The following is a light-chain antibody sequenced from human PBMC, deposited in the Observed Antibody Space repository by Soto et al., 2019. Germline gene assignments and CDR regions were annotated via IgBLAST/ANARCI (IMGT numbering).Light chain of an antibody. V-gene: IGKV3-11*01. J-gene: IGKJ3*01. CDR2: DAS. CDR3: QQRTNWLT. Sequence: EIVLTQSPATLSLSPGERVTLSCRASQNVSTYLAWYQQKPGQAPRLLIYDASDRATGIPARFSGSGSGTGFTLTISSPEPEDSAVYYWQQRTNWLTFGPGTKVDIK. CDR1: QNVSTY.